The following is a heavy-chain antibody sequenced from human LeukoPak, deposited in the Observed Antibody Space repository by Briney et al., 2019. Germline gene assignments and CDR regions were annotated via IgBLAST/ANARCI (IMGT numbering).Heavy chain of an antibody. D-gene: IGHD1-26*01. CDR2: IYSGGST. CDR3: ARVGQWELPYDY. Sequence: GGSLRLSCAASGFTVSGNYMSWVRQAPGKGLEWVSVIYSGGSTYYADSVRGRFTISRDNSKNTLYLQMNSLRAEDTAVYYCARVGQWELPYDYWGQGTLVTVSS. V-gene: IGHV3-53*01. J-gene: IGHJ4*02. CDR1: GFTVSGNY.